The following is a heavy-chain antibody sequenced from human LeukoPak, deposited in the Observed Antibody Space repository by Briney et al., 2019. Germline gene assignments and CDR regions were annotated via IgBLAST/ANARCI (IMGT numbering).Heavy chain of an antibody. CDR3: ARGQGSTAMVTNFDY. CDR1: GFTFSSYS. V-gene: IGHV3-48*02. Sequence: QSGGSLRLSCAASGFTFSSYSMNWVRQAPGKGLEWVSHITASGTAMFYADSVKGRFTISRDNAKNSLYLQMNSLRDEDTAVYYCARGQGSTAMVTNFDYWGQGTLVTVSS. CDR2: ITASGTAM. D-gene: IGHD5-18*01. J-gene: IGHJ4*02.